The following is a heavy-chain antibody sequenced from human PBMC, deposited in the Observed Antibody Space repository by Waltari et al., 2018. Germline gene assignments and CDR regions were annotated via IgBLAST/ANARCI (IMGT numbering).Heavy chain of an antibody. J-gene: IGHJ3*02. D-gene: IGHD3-22*01. Sequence: QVQLQESGPGLVKPSETLSLTCAVSGYSISSGYYWGWIRQPPGKGLEWIGSIYHSGSTYYNPYLKSRVTVSVDTSKNQFSLKLSSVTAADTAVYYCARHDRPLDAFDIWGQGTMVTVSS. CDR3: ARHDRPLDAFDI. V-gene: IGHV4-38-2*01. CDR1: GYSISSGYY. CDR2: IYHSGST.